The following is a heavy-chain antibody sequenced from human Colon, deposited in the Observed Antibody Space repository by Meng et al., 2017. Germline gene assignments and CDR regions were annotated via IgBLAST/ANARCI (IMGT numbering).Heavy chain of an antibody. V-gene: IGHV4-59*01. D-gene: IGHD2-15*01. J-gene: IGHJ4*02. CDR3: ARGPNGGYCSGGSCYRFDY. Sequence: GSLRLSCTVSGGSISSYYWSWIRQPPGKGLEWIGYINDSGSTNYNSSLKSRVTISVDTSKNQFSLRVSSVTAADTAVYYCARGPNGGYCSGGSCYRFDYWGQGTLVTVSS. CDR2: INDSGST. CDR1: GGSISSYY.